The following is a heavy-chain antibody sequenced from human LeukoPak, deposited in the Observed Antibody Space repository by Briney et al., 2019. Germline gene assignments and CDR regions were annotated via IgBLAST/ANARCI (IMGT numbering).Heavy chain of an antibody. CDR1: GFTFSDYY. Sequence: GGSLRLSRAASGFTFSDYYMSWIRQAPGKGLEWVSYISSRNTIYYADSVKGRFTISRDNAKNSLYLQMNSLRAEDTAVYYCARGQRWLQALDYWGQGTLVTVSS. D-gene: IGHD5-24*01. CDR2: ISSRNTI. J-gene: IGHJ4*02. V-gene: IGHV3-11*01. CDR3: ARGQRWLQALDY.